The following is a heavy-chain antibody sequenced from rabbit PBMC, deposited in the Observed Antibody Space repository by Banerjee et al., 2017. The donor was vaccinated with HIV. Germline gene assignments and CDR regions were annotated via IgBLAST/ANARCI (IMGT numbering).Heavy chain of an antibody. CDR3: ARNLGDWRNL. D-gene: IGHD5-1*01. CDR1: GFDFISYG. J-gene: IGHJ4*01. Sequence: QEQLVESGGGLVTLGGSLTLACKASGFDFISYGISWVRQAPGKGLEWIAVIYPDLGRTDYASWVNGRFTISLDNAQNTVFLQMTSLTAADTATYFCARNLGDWRNLWGPGTLVTVS. CDR2: IYPDLGRT. V-gene: IGHV1S47*01.